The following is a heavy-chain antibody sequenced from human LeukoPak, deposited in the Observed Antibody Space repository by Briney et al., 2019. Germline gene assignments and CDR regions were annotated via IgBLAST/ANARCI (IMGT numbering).Heavy chain of an antibody. CDR2: IRYDGSNK. Sequence: GGSLRLSRAASGFTFSSYGMHWVRQAPGKGLEWVAFIRYDGSNKYYADSVKGRFTISRDNSKNTLYLQMNSLRAEDTAVYYCARVGYCSSTSCYTNQYYFDYWGQGTLVTVSS. D-gene: IGHD2-2*02. J-gene: IGHJ4*02. CDR3: ARVGYCSSTSCYTNQYYFDY. V-gene: IGHV3-30*02. CDR1: GFTFSSYG.